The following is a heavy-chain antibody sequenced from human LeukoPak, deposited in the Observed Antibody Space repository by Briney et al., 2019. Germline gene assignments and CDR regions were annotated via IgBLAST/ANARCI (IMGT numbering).Heavy chain of an antibody. CDR3: ARADIVKGCAFDI. CDR1: GGSLSSYY. V-gene: IGHV4-59*01. Sequence: SETLSLTCTVSGGSLSSYYWSWIRQPPGNGLEWIGYIYYSGRTNYNPSLKTRVTISVDTSKNQFSLTLSSVTAADTAVYYCARADIVKGCAFDIWGQGTMVTVSS. J-gene: IGHJ3*02. D-gene: IGHD2-15*01. CDR2: IYYSGRT.